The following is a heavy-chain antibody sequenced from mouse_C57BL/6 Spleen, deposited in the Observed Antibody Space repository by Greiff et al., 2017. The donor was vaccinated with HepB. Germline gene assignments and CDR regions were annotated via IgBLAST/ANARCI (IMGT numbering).Heavy chain of an antibody. CDR3: AREDDYAMDY. CDR1: GFTFSDYY. J-gene: IGHJ4*01. Sequence: EVQRVESEGGLVQPGSSMKLSCTASGFTFSDYYMAWVRQVPEKGLEWVANINYDGSSTYYLDSLKSRFIISRDNAKNILYLQMSSLKSEDTATYYCAREDDYAMDYWGQGTSVTVSS. V-gene: IGHV5-16*01. CDR2: INYDGSST.